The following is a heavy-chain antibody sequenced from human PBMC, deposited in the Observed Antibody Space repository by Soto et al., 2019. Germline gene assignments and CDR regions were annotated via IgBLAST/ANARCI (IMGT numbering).Heavy chain of an antibody. D-gene: IGHD3-22*01. J-gene: IGHJ4*02. CDR2: ISGSGGST. V-gene: IGHV3-23*01. Sequence: EVQLLESGGGLVQPGGSLRLSCAASGFTFSSYAMSWVRQAPGKGLEWVSAISGSGGSTYYADSVKGRFTISRDNSKNTLYLQMNSLRAEDTAVYYCAGHPIIVVVTPPYWGQGTLVTVSS. CDR1: GFTFSSYA. CDR3: AGHPIIVVVTPPY.